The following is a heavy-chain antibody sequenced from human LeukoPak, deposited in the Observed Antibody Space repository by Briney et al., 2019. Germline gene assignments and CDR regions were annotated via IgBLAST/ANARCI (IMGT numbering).Heavy chain of an antibody. CDR2: VTYTGNT. D-gene: IGHD3-9*01. V-gene: IGHV4-39*07. CDR3: ARTPPGFPNWFDS. Sequence: SETLSLTCSVSGASVTTYPYYWTWIRQPPGKGLDWIGSVTYTGNTFDNTSLRSRVTIPIDASKNQFSLNLSSVTAADTAIHFCARTPPGFPNWFDSWGRGTPVTVSS. J-gene: IGHJ5*01. CDR1: GASVTTYPYY.